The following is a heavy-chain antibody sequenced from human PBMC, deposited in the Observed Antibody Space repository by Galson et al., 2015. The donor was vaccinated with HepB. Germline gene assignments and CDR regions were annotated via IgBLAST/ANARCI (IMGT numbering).Heavy chain of an antibody. CDR1: GYSFTNYW. V-gene: IGHV5-51*01. J-gene: IGHJ1*01. Sequence: QSGAEVKKPGESLKISCKGSGYSFTNYWIGWVRQMPGKGLEWMGVIYPGDSDTRYSPSFQGHVTISADKSISTAYLQWISLKASDTAMYFCARHLAAAGPAAEYFQHWGQGTLLTVSS. CDR3: ARHLAAAGPAAEYFQH. D-gene: IGHD6-13*01. CDR2: IYPGDSDT.